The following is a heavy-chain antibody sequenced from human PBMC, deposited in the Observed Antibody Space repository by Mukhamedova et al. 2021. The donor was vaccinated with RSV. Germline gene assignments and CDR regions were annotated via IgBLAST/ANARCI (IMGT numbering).Heavy chain of an antibody. Sequence: GIIPMFDTPIYAQKFKGRVTVTADKITSTAYMELSSLRSDDTAVYFCARGMERLDLRYYKYYYMDVWGKGTTVTVSS. D-gene: IGHD3-10*01. J-gene: IGHJ6*03. CDR3: ARGMERLDLRYYKYYYMDV. CDR2: IIPMFDTP. V-gene: IGHV1-69*06.